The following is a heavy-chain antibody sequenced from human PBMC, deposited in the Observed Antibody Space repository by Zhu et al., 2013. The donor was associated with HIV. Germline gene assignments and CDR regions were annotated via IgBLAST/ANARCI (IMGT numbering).Heavy chain of an antibody. CDR2: MNPNSGNT. Sequence: QVQLVQSGAAVKKPGASVKVSCQASGYSFNNYDIHWVRQAPGQGLEWMGWMNPNSGNTGYAPKFQGRITITRNTSITTDFMQLSSLRFDDTAMYYCARGRGFDVFDIWGQGTMVTVSS. CDR3: ARGRGFDVFDI. D-gene: IGHD3-10*01. J-gene: IGHJ3*02. CDR1: GYSFNNYD. V-gene: IGHV1-8*01.